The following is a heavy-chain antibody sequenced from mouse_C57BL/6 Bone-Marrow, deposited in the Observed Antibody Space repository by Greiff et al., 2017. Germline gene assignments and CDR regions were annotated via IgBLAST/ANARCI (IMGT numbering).Heavy chain of an antibody. CDR1: GYAFSSSW. Sequence: QVQLKQSGPELVKPGASVKISCKASGYAFSSSWMNWVKQRPGKGLEWIGRIYPGDGDTNYNGKFKGKATLTAAKSSSTAYMQLSSLTSEDSAVYFCASIPYYNFDYWGQGTALTVSS. V-gene: IGHV1-82*01. D-gene: IGHD2-12*01. J-gene: IGHJ2*01. CDR2: IYPGDGDT. CDR3: ASIPYYNFDY.